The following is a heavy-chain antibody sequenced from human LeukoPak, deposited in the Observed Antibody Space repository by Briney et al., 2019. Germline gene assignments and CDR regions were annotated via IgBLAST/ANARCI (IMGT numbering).Heavy chain of an antibody. CDR3: ARVGDPHCSSTSCYYYYYYMDV. J-gene: IGHJ6*03. D-gene: IGHD2-2*01. CDR1: GYTFTSYG. Sequence: GASVKVSCKASGYTFTSYGISWVRQAPGQGLEWMGGIIPIFGTANYAQKFQGRVTITTDESTSTAYMELSSLRSEDTAVYYCARVGDPHCSSTSCYYYYYYMDVWGKGTTVTVSS. V-gene: IGHV1-69*05. CDR2: IIPIFGTA.